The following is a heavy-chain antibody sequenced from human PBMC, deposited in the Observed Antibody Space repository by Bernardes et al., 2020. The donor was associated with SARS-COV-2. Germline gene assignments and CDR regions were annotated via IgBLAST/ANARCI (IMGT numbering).Heavy chain of an antibody. CDR1: GYTLTELS. V-gene: IGHV1-2*02. CDR2: INPNSGGT. CDR3: ARAPSTFYGLDV. J-gene: IGHJ6*02. Sequence: ASVKVSCKVSGYTLTELSMHWVRQAPGKGLEWMGWINPNSGGTNYAQKFQGRVTMTRDTSISTAYMELSRLRSDDTAVYYCARAPSTFYGLDVWGQGTTVTGSS.